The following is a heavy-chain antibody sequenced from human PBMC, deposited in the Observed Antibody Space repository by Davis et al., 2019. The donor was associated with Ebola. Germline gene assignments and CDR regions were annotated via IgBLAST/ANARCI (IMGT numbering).Heavy chain of an antibody. J-gene: IGHJ6*02. CDR1: GGSFSGYY. Sequence: GSLRLSCAVYGGSFSGYYWSWIRQPPGKGLEWIGEINHSGSTNYNPSLKSRVTISVDTSKSQFSLKLSSVTAADTAVYYCARGRVRMDVWGQGTTVTVSS. V-gene: IGHV4-34*01. CDR2: INHSGST. CDR3: ARGRVRMDV.